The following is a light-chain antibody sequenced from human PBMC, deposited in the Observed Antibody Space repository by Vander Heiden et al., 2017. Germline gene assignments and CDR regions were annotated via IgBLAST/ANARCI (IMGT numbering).Light chain of an antibody. Sequence: FMLTQPHSVSESPGKTVAISCTGSSGSIARNSVKWYPQPPGSAPTTVIYQHNHRRSGVPDRFSFSTDCASNSASPTISGLETEDDADYYCQSYDSSNHWVFGGGTKLTVL. CDR1: SGSIARNS. J-gene: IGLJ3*02. CDR2: QHN. V-gene: IGLV6-57*02. CDR3: QSYDSSNHWV.